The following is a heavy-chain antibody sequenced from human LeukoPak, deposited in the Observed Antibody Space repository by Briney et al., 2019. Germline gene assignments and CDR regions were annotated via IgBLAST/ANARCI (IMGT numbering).Heavy chain of an antibody. V-gene: IGHV3-48*03. CDR2: IGSSGSTI. CDR3: ARAERGGGRYSYYFDY. D-gene: IGHD1-26*01. CDR1: GFTFSSYE. Sequence: HAGGSLILSCAASGFTFSSYEMNWVRQAPGKGLEWVSYIGSSGSTIYYADSVKGRFTISRDNAKNSLYLQMNSLRAEDTAVYYCARAERGGGRYSYYFDYWGQGTLVTVSS. J-gene: IGHJ4*02.